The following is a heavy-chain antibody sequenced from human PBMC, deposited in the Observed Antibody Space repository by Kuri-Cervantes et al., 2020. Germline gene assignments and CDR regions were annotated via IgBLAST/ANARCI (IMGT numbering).Heavy chain of an antibody. D-gene: IGHD3-10*01. CDR3: ARVMVRGVIDY. CDR2: ISGSGTTI. J-gene: IGHJ4*02. V-gene: IGHV3-23*01. Sequence: GGSLRLACAASGFTFSSYAMSWVRQAPGKGLEWVSVISGSGTTIYYADSVKGRFNISRDNSKNSLYPQMNSLGAEDTAVYYCARVMVRGVIDYWGQGTLVTVSS. CDR1: GFTFSSYA.